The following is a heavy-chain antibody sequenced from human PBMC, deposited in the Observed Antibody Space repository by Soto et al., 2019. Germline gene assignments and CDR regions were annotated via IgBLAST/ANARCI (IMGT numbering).Heavy chain of an antibody. CDR1: GFTFSSYA. CDR3: ARDPYYGSGPYYYGMDV. D-gene: IGHD3-10*01. J-gene: IGHJ6*02. V-gene: IGHV3-30-3*01. CDR2: ISYDGSNK. Sequence: GGSLRLSCAASGFTFSSYAMHWVRQAPGKGLEWVAVISYDGSNKYYADSVKGRFTISRDNSKNTLYLQMNSLRAEDTAVYYCARDPYYGSGPYYYGMDVWGQGTTVTVSS.